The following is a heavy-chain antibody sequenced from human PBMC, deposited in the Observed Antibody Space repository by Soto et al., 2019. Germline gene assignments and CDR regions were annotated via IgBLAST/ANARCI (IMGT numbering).Heavy chain of an antibody. J-gene: IGHJ4*02. CDR1: GFTFSNYA. Sequence: EVQLLESGGGLVQPGGSLRLSCAVSGFTFSNYAMSWVRQAPGKGLEWVSSISSTGGSTYYADSVKGRFTISRDNSKNTLYLQMNSLRAEDAAIYYCARKPLRFLEWSSDYYFDCWGQGTLVTVSS. V-gene: IGHV3-23*01. CDR2: ISSTGGST. D-gene: IGHD3-3*01. CDR3: ARKPLRFLEWSSDYYFDC.